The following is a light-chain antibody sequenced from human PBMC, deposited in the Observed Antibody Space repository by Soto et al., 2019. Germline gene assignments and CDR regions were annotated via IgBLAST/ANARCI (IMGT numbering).Light chain of an antibody. CDR3: QHYYNSWT. V-gene: IGKV4-1*01. CDR1: QNNANY. Sequence: DIVMTQSPDSLAVSLGERATINCKSSQNNANYLAWYQQKAGQPPKLLIDWASTRASGVPDRFSGSGSGTDFTLTISSLQAEDVAVYYCQHYYNSWTFGQGTQVEI. CDR2: WAS. J-gene: IGKJ1*01.